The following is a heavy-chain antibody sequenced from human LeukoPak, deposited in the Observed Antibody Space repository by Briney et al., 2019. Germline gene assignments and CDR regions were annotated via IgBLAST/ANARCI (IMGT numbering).Heavy chain of an antibody. J-gene: IGHJ3*02. CDR3: ARHIDGFDI. CDR2: VHYSGST. Sequence: SETLSLTCTVSGGSISPYYWSWSRQPPGKGLEWIGYVHYSGSTKYNPSLKSRVTISLDTSKNQFSLRLSSVSAADTAVYYCARHIDGFDIWGQGTMVTVSS. V-gene: IGHV4-59*08. CDR1: GGSISPYY.